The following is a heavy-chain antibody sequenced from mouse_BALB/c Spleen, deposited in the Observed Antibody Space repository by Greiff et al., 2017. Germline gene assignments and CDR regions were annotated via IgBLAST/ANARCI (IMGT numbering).Heavy chain of an antibody. CDR1: GYTFTSYY. D-gene: IGHD2-14*01. J-gene: IGHJ3*01. V-gene: IGHV1S56*01. CDR3: ARDQTSTIGKWFAY. CDR2: IYPGNVNT. Sequence: QVQLQQSGPELVKPGASVRISCKASGYTFTSYYIHWVKQRPGQGLEWIGWIYPGNVNTKYNEKFKGKATLTADKSSSTAYMQLSSLTSEDSAVYFCARDQTSTIGKWFAYWGQGTLVTVSA.